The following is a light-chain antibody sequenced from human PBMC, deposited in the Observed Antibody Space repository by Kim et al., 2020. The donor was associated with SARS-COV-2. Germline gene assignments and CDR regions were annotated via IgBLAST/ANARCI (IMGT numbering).Light chain of an antibody. CDR1: TMGIKS. V-gene: IGLV3-21*04. CDR2: YDS. J-gene: IGLJ3*02. Sequence: PGKLARIPSCAKTMGIKSVHWYQPKPGKAPVLVIYYDSYRPSGIPERFSGSNSGNTATLTISRVEAGDEADYYCQVWDSSSDHPVFGGGTQLTVL. CDR3: QVWDSSSDHPV.